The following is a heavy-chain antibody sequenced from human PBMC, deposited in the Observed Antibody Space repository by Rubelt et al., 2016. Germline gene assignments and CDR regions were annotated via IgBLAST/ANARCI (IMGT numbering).Heavy chain of an antibody. CDR2: FDPEDGET. J-gene: IGHJ1*01. CDR1: GYTFTELS. Sequence: QVQLVQSGAEVKKPGASVKVSCKVSGYTFTELSMHWVRQAPGKGLEWMGGFDPEDGETIYAQRFQGRVPMTEDTSTDTAYMELSSLRSEDTAVYYCATGPAVTGTSAEYFQHWGQGTLVTVSS. V-gene: IGHV1-24*01. D-gene: IGHD6-19*01. CDR3: ATGPAVTGTSAEYFQH.